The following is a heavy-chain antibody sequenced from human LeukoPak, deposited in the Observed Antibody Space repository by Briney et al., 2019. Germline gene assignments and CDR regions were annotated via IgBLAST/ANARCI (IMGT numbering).Heavy chain of an antibody. D-gene: IGHD3-16*01. J-gene: IGHJ3*02. V-gene: IGHV4-39*01. CDR3: ARLLGAYSYPFDI. CDR2: IYFTGTT. Sequence: SETLSLTCTVSGGSISGSSYYWGWIRQPPGKGLEWIGSIYFTGTTLYNPSLTSRVTISVDTSKNQFSLRLNSVTAADTAVYYCARLLGAYSYPFDIWGQGTKVTVSS. CDR1: GGSISGSSYY.